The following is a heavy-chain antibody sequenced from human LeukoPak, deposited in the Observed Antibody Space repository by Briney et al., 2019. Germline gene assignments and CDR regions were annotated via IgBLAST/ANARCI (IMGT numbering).Heavy chain of an antibody. Sequence: GGSLRLSCAASGFSFNSYAMSWVRQAPGKGLEWVSIIIASSGATFYADSVKGRFTISSDTSKNTLYLQLNSLRLEDTAVYYCAKGGYDYIEVAYFDFWGQGTLVTVSS. CDR1: GFSFNSYA. CDR2: IIASSGAT. J-gene: IGHJ4*02. V-gene: IGHV3-23*01. CDR3: AKGGYDYIEVAYFDF. D-gene: IGHD5-12*01.